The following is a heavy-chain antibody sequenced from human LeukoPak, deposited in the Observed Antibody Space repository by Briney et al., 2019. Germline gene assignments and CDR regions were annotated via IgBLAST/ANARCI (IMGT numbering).Heavy chain of an antibody. V-gene: IGHV3-48*03. CDR3: AKDKSGYYYGSGSFDY. D-gene: IGHD3-10*01. CDR2: ISGSGSAI. CDR1: GFTFSSYE. J-gene: IGHJ4*02. Sequence: GGSLRLSCAASGFTFSSYEMNWVRQAPGKGLEWVSYISGSGSAIYYADSVKGRFTISRDNSKNTLYLQMNSLRAEDTAVYYCAKDKSGYYYGSGSFDYWGQGTLVTVSS.